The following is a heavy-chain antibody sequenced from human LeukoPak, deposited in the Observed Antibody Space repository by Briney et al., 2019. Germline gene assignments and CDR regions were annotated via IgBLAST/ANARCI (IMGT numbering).Heavy chain of an antibody. J-gene: IGHJ5*02. D-gene: IGHD2/OR15-2a*01. V-gene: IGHV4-61*02. CDR3: ARDVSTDNWFDP. CDR2: IYTSGST. Sequence: SETLSLTCTVSGGSISSGSYYWSSIRQPAGTGLEWIGRIYTSGSTNYNPSLKSRVTISVDTSKNQFSLKLSSVTAADTAVYYCARDVSTDNWFDPWGQGTLVTVSS. CDR1: GGSISSGSYY.